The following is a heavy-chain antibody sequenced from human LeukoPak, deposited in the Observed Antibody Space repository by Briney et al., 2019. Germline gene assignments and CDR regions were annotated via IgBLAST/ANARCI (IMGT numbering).Heavy chain of an antibody. V-gene: IGHV3-9*01. CDR1: GFTFDDYA. J-gene: IGHJ6*03. CDR2: ISWNSGSI. D-gene: IGHD6-13*01. Sequence: PGGSLRLSCAASGFTFDDYAMHWVRQAPGKGLEWVSGISWNSGSIGYADSVKGRFTISRDNAKNSLYLQMNSLRAEDTAVYYCARVSSSWLYYMDVWGKGTTVTVSS. CDR3: ARVSSSWLYYMDV.